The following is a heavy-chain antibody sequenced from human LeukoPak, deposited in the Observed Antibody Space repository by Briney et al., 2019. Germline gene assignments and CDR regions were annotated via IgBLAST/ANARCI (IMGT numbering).Heavy chain of an antibody. CDR2: ISGYNGNT. D-gene: IGHD1-26*01. Sequence: ASVKVSCTASGYTFTNYGINWVRQAPGQGLEWMGWISGYNGNTNYAQKLQGRVTMTTDTSTSTAYMELRSLRSDDTSVYYCARDLDQYSGRFGGFGHDFGGQGTLVTVSS. CDR3: ARDLDQYSGRFGGFGHDF. V-gene: IGHV1-18*01. CDR1: GYTFTNYG. J-gene: IGHJ4*02.